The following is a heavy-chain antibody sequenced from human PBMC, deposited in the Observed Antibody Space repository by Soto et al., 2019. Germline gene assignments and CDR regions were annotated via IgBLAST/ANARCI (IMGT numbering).Heavy chain of an antibody. Sequence: QLLESGPGLVKPSETLSLTCTVSGGSISSSSYYWGWIRQPPGKGLEWIGSIYYSGSTYYNPSLKSRVTISVDTSKNQFSLKLSSVTAADTAVYYCARQSDIVVVVAATYFDYWGQGTLVTVSS. V-gene: IGHV4-39*01. CDR1: GGSISSSSYY. CDR3: ARQSDIVVVVAATYFDY. CDR2: IYYSGST. J-gene: IGHJ4*02. D-gene: IGHD2-15*01.